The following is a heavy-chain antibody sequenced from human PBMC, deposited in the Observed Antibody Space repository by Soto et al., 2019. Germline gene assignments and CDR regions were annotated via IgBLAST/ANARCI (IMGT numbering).Heavy chain of an antibody. V-gene: IGHV1-69*01. CDR1: GGTFSSYA. CDR3: ARATVSMIVVVEGAFDI. D-gene: IGHD3-22*01. Sequence: QVQLVQSGAEVKKPGSSVKVSCKASGGTFSSYAISWVRQAPGQGLEWMGGIIPIFGTANYAQKFQGRVTITADESTSTAYMELSILRSEDTAVYYCARATVSMIVVVEGAFDIWGQGTMVTVSS. J-gene: IGHJ3*02. CDR2: IIPIFGTA.